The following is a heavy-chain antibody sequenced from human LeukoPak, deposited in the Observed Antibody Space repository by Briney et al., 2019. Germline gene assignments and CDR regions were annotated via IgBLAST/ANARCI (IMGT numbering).Heavy chain of an antibody. V-gene: IGHV3-30*18. J-gene: IGHJ4*02. CDR1: GFTFSSYG. CDR2: ISYDGSNK. CDR3: AKDLWFRTTSMAAAGTDY. Sequence: GRSLRLSCAASGFTFSSYGMHWVRQAPGKGLEWVAVISYDGSNKYYADSVKGRFTISRDNSKNTLYLQMNSLRPEDTAVYYCAKDLWFRTTSMAAAGTDYWGQGTLVAVSS. D-gene: IGHD5-18*01.